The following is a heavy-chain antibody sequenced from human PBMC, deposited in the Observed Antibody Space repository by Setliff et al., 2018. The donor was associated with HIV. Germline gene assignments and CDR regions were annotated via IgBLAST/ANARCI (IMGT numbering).Heavy chain of an antibody. CDR3: ASEFSSGYYYGTDAFDI. V-gene: IGHV1-24*01. D-gene: IGHD3-22*01. Sequence: ASVKVSCKVSGYTLTELTMHWVRQAPGKGLEWMGGFDPEDGETIYAQKFQGRVTMTEDTSTDTAYMELSSLRSEDTAVYYCASEFSSGYYYGTDAFDIWGQGTMVTVSS. J-gene: IGHJ3*02. CDR1: GYTLTELT. CDR2: FDPEDGET.